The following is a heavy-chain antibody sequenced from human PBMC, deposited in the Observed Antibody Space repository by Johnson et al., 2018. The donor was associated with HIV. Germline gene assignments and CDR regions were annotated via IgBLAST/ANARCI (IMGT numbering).Heavy chain of an antibody. Sequence: QMQLVESGGGLVQPGGSLRLSCAASGFTFSSYWMTWVRQAPGRGLEWVAVISYDGSNKYYADSVQGRFTISRDNSKNSLYLQMNSLRSEDTAVYYCARVLGTSDAFDIWGQGTMVTVSS. CDR3: ARVLGTSDAFDI. J-gene: IGHJ3*02. CDR2: ISYDGSNK. CDR1: GFTFSSYW. V-gene: IGHV3-30-3*01. D-gene: IGHD1-1*01.